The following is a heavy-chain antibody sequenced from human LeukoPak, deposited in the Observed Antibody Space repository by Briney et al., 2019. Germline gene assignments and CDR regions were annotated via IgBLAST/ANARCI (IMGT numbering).Heavy chain of an antibody. V-gene: IGHV3-20*04. Sequence: GESLRLSCAASGFTFDDYAMNWVRQVPGRGLEWVSGINWNGRITEYADSVKDRFTISRQNTKNSLYLYMNNLGGEDTALYFCARGSVQLWLRDTYYYMDVWGKGATVTVSS. D-gene: IGHD5-18*01. CDR1: GFTFDDYA. J-gene: IGHJ6*03. CDR2: INWNGRIT. CDR3: ARGSVQLWLRDTYYYMDV.